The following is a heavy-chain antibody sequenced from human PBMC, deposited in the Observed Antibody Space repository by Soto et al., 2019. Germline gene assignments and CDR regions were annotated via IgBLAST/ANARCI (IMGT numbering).Heavy chain of an antibody. J-gene: IGHJ4*02. V-gene: IGHV3-48*01. D-gene: IGHD3-10*02. CDR1: GFTFSSYS. CDR2: ISSSSSTI. Sequence: EVQLVESGGGLVQPGGSLRLSCAASGFTFSSYSMNWVRQAPGKGLEWVSYISSSSSTIYYADSVKGRFTISRDNAKNSLYLQMNSLRAEDTAVYYCARANYYVSPADFDYWGQGTLVTVSS. CDR3: ARANYYVSPADFDY.